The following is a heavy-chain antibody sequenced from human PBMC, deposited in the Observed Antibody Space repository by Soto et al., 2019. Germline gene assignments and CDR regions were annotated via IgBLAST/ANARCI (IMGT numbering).Heavy chain of an antibody. V-gene: IGHV4-39*02. CDR1: GHSLHTSPYY. J-gene: IGHJ5*02. Sequence: QLLLQESGPGLVKPSETLSLTCSVSGHSLHTSPYYCAWIRQPPGKGLELIASLQSSGDPYYNPALKRRIPISVDTSKNDLSLTLTSLTAVDTAIYFCSRRAPEGFDPWCQATLVIVSS. CDR2: LQSSGDP. CDR3: SRRAPEGFDP.